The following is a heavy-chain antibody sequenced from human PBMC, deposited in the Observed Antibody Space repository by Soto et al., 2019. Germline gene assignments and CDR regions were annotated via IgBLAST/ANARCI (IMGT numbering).Heavy chain of an antibody. D-gene: IGHD3-3*01. CDR1: AGSISSSNYY. CDR2: IYYSGST. CDR3: ARHSASSWSYYYYMDF. Sequence: SETLSLTCTVSAGSISSSNYYWGWIRQPPGKGLEWIGRIYYSGSTYYNPSLKSRVTISIDTSKNQFSLKLSSVIAADTAVYYCARHSASSWSYYYYMDFWGKGTTVTVSS. V-gene: IGHV4-39*01. J-gene: IGHJ6*03.